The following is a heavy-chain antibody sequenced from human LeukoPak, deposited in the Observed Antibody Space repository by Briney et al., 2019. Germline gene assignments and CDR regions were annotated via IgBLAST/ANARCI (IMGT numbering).Heavy chain of an antibody. CDR2: ISSSSSTI. CDR1: GFTFSSYS. J-gene: IGHJ4*02. D-gene: IGHD6-19*01. Sequence: LAGGSLRLSCAASGFTFSSYSMNWVRQAPGKGLEWVSYISSSSSTIYYADSVKGRFTISRDNAKNSLYLQMNSLRAEDTAVYYCARDEKYSSGWYWVDYWGQGTLVTVSS. CDR3: ARDEKYSSGWYWVDY. V-gene: IGHV3-48*01.